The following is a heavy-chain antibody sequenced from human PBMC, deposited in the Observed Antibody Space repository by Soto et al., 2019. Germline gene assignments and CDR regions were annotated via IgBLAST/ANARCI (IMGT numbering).Heavy chain of an antibody. Sequence: GGSLRLSCAASGFTFSNFWMDWVRQAPGKGLEWVANIKQGGSETYYVDSVKGRFTISRDNAKNSLYLHMNSLRAEDTAVYYCASGVCCSGGTCLPGALFDYWGQGSLVAVSS. CDR1: GFTFSNFW. D-gene: IGHD2-15*01. CDR2: IKQGGSET. J-gene: IGHJ4*02. CDR3: ASGVCCSGGTCLPGALFDY. V-gene: IGHV3-7*01.